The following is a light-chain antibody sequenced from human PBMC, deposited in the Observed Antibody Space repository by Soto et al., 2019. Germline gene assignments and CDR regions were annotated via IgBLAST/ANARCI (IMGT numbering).Light chain of an antibody. CDR1: STNIGDNY. J-gene: IGLJ2*01. Sequence: QPVLTQPPSVSAAPGQRVTISCSGTSTNIGDNYVSWYQHLPGTAPKLVVYDNDRRPSELPGRFSGSKSGNTATLTIGRVEAGDEAEYYCQVWESSSDHPVFGGGTKLTVL. CDR3: QVWESSSDHPV. V-gene: IGLV1-51*01. CDR2: DND.